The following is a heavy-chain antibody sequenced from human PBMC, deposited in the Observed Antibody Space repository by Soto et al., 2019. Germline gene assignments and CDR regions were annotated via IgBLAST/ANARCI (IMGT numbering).Heavy chain of an antibody. Sequence: GGSLRLSCVTSGSTFNTFARSWVRRAPGKGLEWVSAISISGDRTYYADSVKGRFFISRDNSNNTLFLRVSSLRVEDTATYYCAKAGSSGWRSYFDHWGQGTPVTVSS. CDR2: ISISGDRT. CDR1: GSTFNTFA. CDR3: AKAGSSGWRSYFDH. V-gene: IGHV3-23*01. J-gene: IGHJ4*02. D-gene: IGHD6-19*01.